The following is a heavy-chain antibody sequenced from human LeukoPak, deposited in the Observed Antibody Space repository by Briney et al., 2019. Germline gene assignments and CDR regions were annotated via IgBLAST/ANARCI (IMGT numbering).Heavy chain of an antibody. CDR3: AREIVGTENFDY. CDR2: VSHDGSTQ. CDR1: GFSFTIHA. J-gene: IGHJ4*02. V-gene: IGHV3-30*10. D-gene: IGHD5-12*01. Sequence: GGSLRLSCAASGFSFTIHAMHWVRQAPGKGLEWVAVVSHDGSTQYYTGSVRGRFTISRDNSKSTFYLQMNRLRTDDTAVYYCAREIVGTENFDYWGQGTLVTVSS.